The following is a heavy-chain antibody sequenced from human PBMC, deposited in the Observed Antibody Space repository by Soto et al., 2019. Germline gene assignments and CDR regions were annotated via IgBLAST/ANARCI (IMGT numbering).Heavy chain of an antibody. CDR1: GFTFSSYW. D-gene: IGHD6-6*01. CDR3: ARDMAARPRRLGAHYMDV. Sequence: GGSLRLSCAASGFTFSSYWMSWVRQAPGKGLEWVANIKQDGSEKYYVDSVKGRFTISRDNAKNSLYLQMNSLRAEDTAVYYCARDMAARPRRLGAHYMDVWGKGTTVTVSS. CDR2: IKQDGSEK. J-gene: IGHJ6*03. V-gene: IGHV3-7*01.